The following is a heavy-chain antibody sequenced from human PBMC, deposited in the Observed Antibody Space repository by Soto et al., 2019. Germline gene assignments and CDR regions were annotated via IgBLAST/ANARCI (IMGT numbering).Heavy chain of an antibody. D-gene: IGHD2-21*02. V-gene: IGHV3-30*03. CDR2: ISYDGATQ. CDR3: ATKARVTNYLYYGMDV. Sequence: QVQLVESGGGVVQPGASLRLSCEVSGLTFNTSGMHGVRQAPGKGLEWLAVISYDGATQYYGDTVKGRFTISRDNSKNTLFLHMGRLRAEDTAMYYCATKARVTNYLYYGMDVWGLGTTVTVSS. J-gene: IGHJ6*02. CDR1: GLTFNTSG.